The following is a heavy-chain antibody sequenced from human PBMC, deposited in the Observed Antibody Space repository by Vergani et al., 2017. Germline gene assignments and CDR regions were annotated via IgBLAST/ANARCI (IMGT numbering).Heavy chain of an antibody. Sequence: QVQLVQSGAEVKKPGSSVKVSCKASGGTFSSYAISWVRQAPGQGLEWMGGIIPIFGTANYAQKFQGRVTITADASTSTAYMELSSLRSEDTAVYYCAGQYSSRNFPALYYYYGMDVWGQGTTVTVSS. CDR2: IIPIFGTA. J-gene: IGHJ6*02. CDR3: AGQYSSRNFPALYYYYGMDV. V-gene: IGHV1-69*01. CDR1: GGTFSSYA. D-gene: IGHD6-13*01.